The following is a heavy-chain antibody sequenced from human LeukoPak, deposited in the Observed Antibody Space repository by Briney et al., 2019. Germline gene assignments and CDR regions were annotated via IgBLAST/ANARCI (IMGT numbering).Heavy chain of an antibody. CDR3: ARDYYDSSGYSV. J-gene: IGHJ4*02. Sequence: ASVKVSCKASGYTFTSYYMHWVRQAPGQGLEWMGIINPSGGSTSYAQKFQGRVTITADKSTSTAYMELSSLRSEDTAVYYCARDYYDSSGYSVWGQGTLVTVSS. CDR2: INPSGGST. CDR1: GYTFTSYY. D-gene: IGHD3-22*01. V-gene: IGHV1-46*01.